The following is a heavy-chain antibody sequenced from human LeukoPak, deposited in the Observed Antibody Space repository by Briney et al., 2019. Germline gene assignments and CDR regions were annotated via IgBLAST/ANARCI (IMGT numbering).Heavy chain of an antibody. D-gene: IGHD3-22*01. CDR1: GYSFTSYW. J-gene: IGHJ4*02. CDR2: IYPGDSDT. Sequence: PGESLKISCKGSGYSFTSYWIGWVRQMPGKGLERMGIIYPGDSDTRYSPSFQGQVTISADKSISTAYLQWSSLKASDTAMYYCARRPYYYDGSGYNEFDYWGQGTLVTVSS. CDR3: ARRPYYYDGSGYNEFDY. V-gene: IGHV5-51*01.